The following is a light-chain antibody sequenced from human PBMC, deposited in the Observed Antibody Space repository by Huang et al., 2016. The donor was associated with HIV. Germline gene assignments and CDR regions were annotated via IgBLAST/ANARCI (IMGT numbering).Light chain of an antibody. V-gene: IGKV1-5*03. CDR1: QSISSW. J-gene: IGKJ1*01. CDR2: QAS. CDR3: QQYDSSSPWT. Sequence: DIQMTQSPSTLSASVGDRVTITCRASQSISSWLAWYQQKPGKAPKLLIYQASNLESGGPSRFSGSGSGTEFTLTISSLQTDDFATYYCQQYDSSSPWTFGQGTKVEIK.